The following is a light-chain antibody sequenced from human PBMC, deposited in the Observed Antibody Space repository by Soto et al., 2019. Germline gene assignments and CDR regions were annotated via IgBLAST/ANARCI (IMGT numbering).Light chain of an antibody. CDR2: GAS. CDR1: QSVGSNY. J-gene: IGKJ2*01. V-gene: IGKV3-20*01. Sequence: EIVLTQSPGTLSLSPGERATLSCRASQSVGSNYFAWYQQKPGQAPRPLIYGASTRASGIADRFSGSGSGTDFTLTISRLEPEDFAVYYCQQYGSSAPYTFGQGTKLEIK. CDR3: QQYGSSAPYT.